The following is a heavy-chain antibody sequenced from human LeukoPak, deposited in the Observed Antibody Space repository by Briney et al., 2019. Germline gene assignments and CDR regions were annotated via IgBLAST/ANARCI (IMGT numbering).Heavy chain of an antibody. J-gene: IGHJ4*02. CDR2: INHSGST. V-gene: IGHV4-34*01. CDR3: ARDRGGATLDY. CDR1: GGSFSGYY. D-gene: IGHD2-15*01. Sequence: SETLSLTCAVYGGSFSGYYWSWIRQPPGKGLEWIGEINHSGSTNYNPSLKSRVTISVDTSKNQFSLKLSSVTAADTAVYYCARDRGGATLDYWGQGTLVTVSS.